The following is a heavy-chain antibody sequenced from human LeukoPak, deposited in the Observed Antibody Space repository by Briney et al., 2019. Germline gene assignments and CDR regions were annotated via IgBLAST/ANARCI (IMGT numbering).Heavy chain of an antibody. CDR1: GFTFSSYW. D-gene: IGHD4-23*01. CDR2: INSDGSST. Sequence: GGSLRLSCAASGFTFSSYWMHWVRQAPGKGLVWVSRINSDGSSTSYADSVKGRFTISRDNAKNTLYLQMNSLRAEDTAVYYCARVALRLAGNXYWGQGTLVTVSS. V-gene: IGHV3-74*01. CDR3: ARVALRLAGNXY. J-gene: IGHJ4*02.